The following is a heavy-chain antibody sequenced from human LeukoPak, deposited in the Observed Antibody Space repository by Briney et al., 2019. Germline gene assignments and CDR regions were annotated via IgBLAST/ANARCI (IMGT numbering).Heavy chain of an antibody. CDR3: ARHVGGSSWYRWWFDP. CDR1: GGSISSGSYY. D-gene: IGHD6-13*01. CDR2: IYTSGST. Sequence: PSQTLSLTCTVSGGSISSGSYYWSWIRQPAGKGLEWIGRIYTSGSTNYNPSLKSRVTISVDTSKNQFSLKLSSVTAADTAVYYCARHVGGSSWYRWWFDPWGQGTLVTVSS. J-gene: IGHJ5*02. V-gene: IGHV4-61*02.